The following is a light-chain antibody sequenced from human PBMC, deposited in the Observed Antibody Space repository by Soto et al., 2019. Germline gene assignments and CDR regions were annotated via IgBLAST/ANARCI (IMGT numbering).Light chain of an antibody. V-gene: IGKV1-5*03. CDR2: KAS. Sequence: DIQMTQSPSTLSGSVGDRATLTCRASQSISSWLAWYQQKPGKAPKLLIYKASTLKSGVPSRFSGSGSGTEFTLTISGLQPDDFATYYCQHYNSYAEACGQGTK. CDR1: QSISSW. CDR3: QHYNSYAEA. J-gene: IGKJ1*01.